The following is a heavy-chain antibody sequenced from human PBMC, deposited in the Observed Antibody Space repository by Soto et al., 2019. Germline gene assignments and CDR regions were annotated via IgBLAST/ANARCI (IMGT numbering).Heavy chain of an antibody. Sequence: GGSLRLSCAASGFTVSSNYMSWVRQAPGKGLEWVSVIYSGGSTYYADSVKGRFTISRDNSKNTLYLQMNSLRAEDTAVYYCATLPYSSLLDYWGQGTLVTVSS. CDR1: GFTVSSNY. CDR2: IYSGGST. D-gene: IGHD6-13*01. CDR3: ATLPYSSLLDY. V-gene: IGHV3-66*04. J-gene: IGHJ4*02.